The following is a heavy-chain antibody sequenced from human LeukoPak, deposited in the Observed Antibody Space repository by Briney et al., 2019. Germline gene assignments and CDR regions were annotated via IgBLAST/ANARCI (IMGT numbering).Heavy chain of an antibody. CDR3: ARNYDSRNPGDY. Sequence: PGRSLRLSCAASGFXFSSYGMHWVRQAPGKGQGWLAVISYDGSNKYYADSVKGRFTISRDNSKNTLYLQMNSLRAEDTAVYYCARNYDSRNPGDYWGQGTLVTVSS. J-gene: IGHJ4*02. CDR1: GFXFSSYG. D-gene: IGHD3-22*01. CDR2: ISYDGSNK. V-gene: IGHV3-30*03.